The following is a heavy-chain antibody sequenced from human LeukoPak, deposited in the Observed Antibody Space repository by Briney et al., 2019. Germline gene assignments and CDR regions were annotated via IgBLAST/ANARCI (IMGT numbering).Heavy chain of an antibody. CDR1: GGSISNGDYY. V-gene: IGHV4-30-4*01. J-gene: IGHJ4*02. CDR3: AREAYYYGSGSYYNGLDY. CDR2: IYYSGST. D-gene: IGHD3-10*01. Sequence: PSQTLSLTCTVSGGSISNGDYYRSWIRQPPGKGLESIGYIYYSGSTYYNPSLKSRVTISVDTSKNQFSLKLSSVTAADTAVYYCAREAYYYGSGSYYNGLDYWGQGTLVTVSS.